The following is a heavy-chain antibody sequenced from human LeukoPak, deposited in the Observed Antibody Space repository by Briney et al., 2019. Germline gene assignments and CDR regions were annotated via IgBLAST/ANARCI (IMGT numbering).Heavy chain of an antibody. V-gene: IGHV4-59*01. CDR1: GGSISTYY. D-gene: IGHD3-9*01. Sequence: SETLSLTCIVSGGSISTYYWSWIRQPPGKGLEWIGYIFDSGTTNYNPSLKSRVTISADTSKNHFSLKMSSATAADTAVYYCAREGYDILTGYYNAWLDPWGQGTLVTVSS. CDR3: AREGYDILTGYYNAWLDP. J-gene: IGHJ5*02. CDR2: IFDSGTT.